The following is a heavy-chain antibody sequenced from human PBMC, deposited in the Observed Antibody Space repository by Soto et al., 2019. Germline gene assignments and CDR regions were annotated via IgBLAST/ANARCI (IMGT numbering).Heavy chain of an antibody. CDR3: AKVTHGMDV. Sequence: GGSLRLSCAASGFTFSNYAMSWVRQAPGKGLEWVSSISDNGGSTYYADSVKGRFTISRDNSKNTLYLQMNSLRAEDTAVYYCAKVTHGMDVWGQGTTVTVSS. J-gene: IGHJ6*02. V-gene: IGHV3-23*01. CDR1: GFTFSNYA. CDR2: ISDNGGST.